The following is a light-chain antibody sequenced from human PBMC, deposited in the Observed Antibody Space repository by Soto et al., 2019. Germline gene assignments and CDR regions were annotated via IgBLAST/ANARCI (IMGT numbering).Light chain of an antibody. CDR2: DAS. J-gene: IGKJ1*01. V-gene: IGKV3D-20*02. CDR3: QQSYSMWT. Sequence: IVLTQSPGTLSLSPGETATVSCRASQTVSSTYLAWYQHKPGRAPRLLIYDASNRATGIPARFSGSGSGTDFTLTISSLEPEDFAVYYCQQSYSMWTFGQGTKVDIK. CDR1: QTVSSTY.